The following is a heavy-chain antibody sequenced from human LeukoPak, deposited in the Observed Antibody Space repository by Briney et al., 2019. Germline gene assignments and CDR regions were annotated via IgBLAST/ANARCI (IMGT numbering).Heavy chain of an antibody. J-gene: IGHJ5*02. CDR1: GYTFTGYY. Sequence: ASVKVSCKTSGYTFTGYYMHWVRQAPGQGLEWMGWINPNSGGTNYAQKFQDRVSMTRDTSISTAYMHLSRLRSDDTAVYYCARDSHNWNYSGFDPWGQGTLVTVSS. CDR3: ARDSHNWNYSGFDP. CDR2: INPNSGGT. V-gene: IGHV1-2*02. D-gene: IGHD1-7*01.